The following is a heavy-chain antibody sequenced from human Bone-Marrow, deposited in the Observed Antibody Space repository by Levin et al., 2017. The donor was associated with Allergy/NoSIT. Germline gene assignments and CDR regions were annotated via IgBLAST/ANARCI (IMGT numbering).Heavy chain of an antibody. V-gene: IGHV3-74*03. Sequence: PGGSLRLSCATSGFPFNSYWMHWVRQAPGKGLEWVSRINTDGSSTTYADSLKDRFTISRDNGKNTVYLQMKSLRADDTAVYYCARESAYGGDYFDYWGHGTQVTVSS. CDR3: ARESAYGGDYFDY. CDR2: INTDGSST. D-gene: IGHD4-23*01. CDR1: GFPFNSYW. J-gene: IGHJ4*01.